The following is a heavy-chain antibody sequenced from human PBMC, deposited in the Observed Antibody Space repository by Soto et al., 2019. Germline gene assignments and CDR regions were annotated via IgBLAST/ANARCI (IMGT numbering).Heavy chain of an antibody. Sequence: PGGSLRLSCAASGFSFSSYAMNWVRQAPGKGLEWVSGISGSGGRTYYADSVKGRFTISRDNSKNTLYLQMNSLRAEDTAVYFCSKGGIQLWSLFDYWGQGTLVTVSS. D-gene: IGHD5-18*01. CDR3: SKGGIQLWSLFDY. CDR2: ISGSGGRT. J-gene: IGHJ4*02. V-gene: IGHV3-23*01. CDR1: GFSFSSYA.